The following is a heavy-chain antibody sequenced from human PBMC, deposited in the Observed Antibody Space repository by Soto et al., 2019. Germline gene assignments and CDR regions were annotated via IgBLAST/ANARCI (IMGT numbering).Heavy chain of an antibody. J-gene: IGHJ4*01. D-gene: IGHD4-4*01. Sequence: GGSLRLSCAASGFTFSSYAMTWVRQAPGQGLEWVASISGSGGTTNYADSVKGRFTISRDNSKNTAYLQMNSLRAEDTAIYYCAREGVTNYTDYYFDLWGHGALVTVSS. CDR1: GFTFSSYA. CDR2: ISGSGGTT. V-gene: IGHV3-23*01. CDR3: AREGVTNYTDYYFDL.